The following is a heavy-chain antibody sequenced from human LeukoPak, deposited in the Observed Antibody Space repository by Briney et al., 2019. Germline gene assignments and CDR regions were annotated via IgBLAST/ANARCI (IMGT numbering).Heavy chain of an antibody. CDR1: GYTFTSYG. V-gene: IGHV1-18*01. CDR3: AREDTRRGSRSYFDY. J-gene: IGHJ4*02. D-gene: IGHD2-2*01. CDR2: ISGDNGST. Sequence: ASVKVSCKASGYTFTSYGISWVRQAPGQGLEWMGWISGDNGSTNYAQKLQGRVTMTTDTSTSTAYMELRSLRSDDSAIYYCAREDTRRGSRSYFDYWGQGTLVTVSS.